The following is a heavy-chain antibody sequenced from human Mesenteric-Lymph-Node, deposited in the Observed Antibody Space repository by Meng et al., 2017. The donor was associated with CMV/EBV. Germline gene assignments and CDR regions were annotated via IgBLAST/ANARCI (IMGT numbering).Heavy chain of an antibody. CDR1: GFTASSNY. Sequence: RGSLRLSCAASGFTASSNYMSWVRQAPGKGLEWVSVIYSGGSTYYADSVKGRFTISRDNSKNTLYLQMNSLRAEDTAVYYCARSPVRFLAWFPFDYWGQATLVTVSS. J-gene: IGHJ4*02. D-gene: IGHD3-3*01. CDR2: IYSGGST. V-gene: IGHV3-66*02. CDR3: ARSPVRFLAWFPFDY.